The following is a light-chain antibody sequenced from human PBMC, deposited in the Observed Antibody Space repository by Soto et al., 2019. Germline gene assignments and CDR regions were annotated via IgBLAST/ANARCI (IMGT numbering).Light chain of an antibody. CDR2: KAS. V-gene: IGKV1-5*03. J-gene: IGKJ1*01. CDR3: QHYNSYSGA. CDR1: QTISSW. Sequence: DIQMTQSPSTLSGSVGDRVTITCRASQTISSWLAWYQQKPGKAPKLLIYKASTLKSGVPSRFSGSGSGTEFNLTISSLQPDDFAAYYCQHYNSYSGAFGQGTKGELK.